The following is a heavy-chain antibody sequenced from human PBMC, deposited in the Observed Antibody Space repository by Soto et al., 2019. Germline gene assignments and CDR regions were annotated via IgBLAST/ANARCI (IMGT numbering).Heavy chain of an antibody. J-gene: IGHJ4*02. Sequence: GGSLRLSCAASGFTFSNDWMHWVRQAPGKGLEWVSRINADGGSTHYADSVRGRFTISRDNAKNTLFLQLNSLRVEDTAIYYCIKVLTRGVGVPRFYFDAWGQGTLVTVSS. CDR2: INADGGST. CDR1: GFTFSNDW. CDR3: IKVLTRGVGVPRFYFDA. V-gene: IGHV3-74*01. D-gene: IGHD3-9*01.